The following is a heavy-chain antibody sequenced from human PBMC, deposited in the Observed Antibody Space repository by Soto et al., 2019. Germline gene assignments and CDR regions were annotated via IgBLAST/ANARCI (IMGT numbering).Heavy chain of an antibody. V-gene: IGHV1-18*01. CDR1: GYTFTSYG. J-gene: IGHJ4*02. Sequence: QVQLVQSGAEVKKPGASVKVSCKASGYTFTSYGISWVRQAPGQGLEWMGWITAYNGNTNYAQKLQGRVTMTTDTSTSTVYMELRSLRSDDTAVYYCAKRRGYSNGEFDYWGQGNLVTVSS. CDR3: AKRRGYSNGEFDY. CDR2: ITAYNGNT. D-gene: IGHD5-18*01.